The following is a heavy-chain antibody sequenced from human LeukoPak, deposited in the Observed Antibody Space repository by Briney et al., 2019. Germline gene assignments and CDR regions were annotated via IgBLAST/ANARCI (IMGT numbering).Heavy chain of an antibody. CDR1: GYTFTSYG. CDR2: ISAYNGNT. V-gene: IGHV1-18*01. CDR3: ARVPTIFGVVITGRYGMDV. J-gene: IGHJ6*02. D-gene: IGHD3-3*01. Sequence: ASVKVSCKAAGYTFTSYGISWERQAHGQGLEWMGWISAYNGNTNYAQKLHGRGTMTPDTSTSTAYMELGSLRSDDTAVYYCARVPTIFGVVITGRYGMDVWGQGTTVTVSS.